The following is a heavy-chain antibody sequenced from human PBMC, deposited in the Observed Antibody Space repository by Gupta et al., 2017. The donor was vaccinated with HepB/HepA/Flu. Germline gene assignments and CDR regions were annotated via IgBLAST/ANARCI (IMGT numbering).Heavy chain of an antibody. D-gene: IGHD4-11*01. J-gene: IGHJ4*02. Sequence: QAQLQESVPGLVKPSQTLSLPCTVFGRSIRRGDYYRSWIRQPPGKGQEWIGYIYYSGSTYYNPSLKSRVTISVYTSKNQFSLMLSSGTAADTAVYYCARADYRRTPDYWGQGTLVTVPS. CDR1: GRSIRRGDYY. V-gene: IGHV4-30-4*01. CDR3: ARADYRRTPDY. CDR2: IYYSGST.